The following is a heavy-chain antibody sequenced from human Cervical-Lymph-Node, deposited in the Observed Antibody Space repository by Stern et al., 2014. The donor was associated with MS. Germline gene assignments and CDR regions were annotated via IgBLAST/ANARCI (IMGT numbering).Heavy chain of an antibody. CDR1: RSTFSSYN. Sequence: QGQLVQSGAEVKKPGASVKVSCKASRSTFSSYNTHWVRQAPGQGLERMGGITPSDGTTNYAQKFQGRVTMTRDTSTAYMELSSLRSEDTAVYYCARERGTVVKPLNDAFDIWGQGTMVTVSS. CDR2: ITPSDGTT. CDR3: ARERGTVVKPLNDAFDI. J-gene: IGHJ3*02. V-gene: IGHV1-46*01. D-gene: IGHD4-23*01.